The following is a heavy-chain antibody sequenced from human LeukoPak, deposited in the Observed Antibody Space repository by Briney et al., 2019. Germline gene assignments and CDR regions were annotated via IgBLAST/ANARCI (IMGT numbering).Heavy chain of an antibody. D-gene: IGHD3-22*01. CDR3: ARTCYHDSSGPLDY. Sequence: SETLSLTCTVSGVSITSFYWSWIRQPPGKGLEWIGYLYYSGSTYYTPSLKSRVTISGDASKNQFSLKLTSVTAADTAVYYCARTCYHDSSGPLDYWGQGTLVTVSS. CDR1: GVSITSFY. V-gene: IGHV4-59*01. J-gene: IGHJ4*02. CDR2: LYYSGST.